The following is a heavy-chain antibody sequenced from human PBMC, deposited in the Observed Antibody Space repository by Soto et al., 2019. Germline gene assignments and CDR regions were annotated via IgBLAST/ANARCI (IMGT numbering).Heavy chain of an antibody. Sequence: HVELVQSGAEVKKPGASVRVSCKASGHTYISYGISWVRQAPGQGLEWMGWISAHNGNTKSAQKFQGRVTMTRDTSTSTGYIELRSLISDDTAVYYCAYYSPGDYENWFDPWGQGTLVTVSS. V-gene: IGHV1-18*01. D-gene: IGHD4-17*01. CDR3: AYYSPGDYENWFDP. CDR1: GHTYISYG. J-gene: IGHJ5*02. CDR2: ISAHNGNT.